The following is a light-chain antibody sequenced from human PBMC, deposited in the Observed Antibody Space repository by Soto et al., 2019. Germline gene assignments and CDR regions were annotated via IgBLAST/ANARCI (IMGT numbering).Light chain of an antibody. CDR1: RDDIGAYDY. V-gene: IGLV2-14*01. Sequence: QSALTQPASVSGSPGQSITISCAGTRDDIGAYDYVSWYQQHPGNAPKLLVYVVTNRPSGVSDRFSGSKSGNTASLTISGLQAEDEADYYCNSYTNSSAVVFGGGTKVTVL. CDR2: VVT. J-gene: IGLJ2*01. CDR3: NSYTNSSAVV.